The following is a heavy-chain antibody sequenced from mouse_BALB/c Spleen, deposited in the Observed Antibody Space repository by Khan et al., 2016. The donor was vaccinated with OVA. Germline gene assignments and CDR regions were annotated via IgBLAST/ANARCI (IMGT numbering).Heavy chain of an antibody. CDR1: GYTFTNYV. CDR2: INPYNGGN. D-gene: IGHD4-1*01. J-gene: IGHJ2*01. V-gene: IGHV1S136*01. Sequence: VQLKESGPELVKPGASVKMSCKASGYTFTNYVLHWVKQKPGQGLEWIGYINPYNGGNKYNEKFTGKATLDSDKSSITAYMELSSLTSEDSAVYYCARGNWQSYYFDYWGQGTTLTLSS. CDR3: ARGNWQSYYFDY.